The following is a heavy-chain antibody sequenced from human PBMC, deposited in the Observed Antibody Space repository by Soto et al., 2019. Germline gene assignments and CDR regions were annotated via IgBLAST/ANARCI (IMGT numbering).Heavy chain of an antibody. Sequence: LRLSCAASGFTFSSYAMSWVRQAPGKGLEWVSAISGSGGSTYYADSVKGRFTISRDNSKNTLYLQMNSLRAEDTAVYYCAISPRSSGWYGYDYWGQGTLVTVSS. D-gene: IGHD6-19*01. CDR2: ISGSGGST. J-gene: IGHJ4*02. V-gene: IGHV3-23*01. CDR1: GFTFSSYA. CDR3: AISPRSSGWYGYDY.